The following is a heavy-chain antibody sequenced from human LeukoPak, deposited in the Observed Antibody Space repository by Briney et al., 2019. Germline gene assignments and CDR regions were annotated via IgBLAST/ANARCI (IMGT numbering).Heavy chain of an antibody. CDR1: GFTFSGYA. J-gene: IGHJ4*02. D-gene: IGHD4-17*01. CDR3: ARGHTAVTRHFDF. CDR2: ISYDGSNK. Sequence: GGSLRLSCAASGFTFSGYAMHWVRQAPGKGLEWVAVISYDGSNKYYADALKGRFTISRDDAKNLLYLDMNSLRAEDTAVYYCARGHTAVTRHFDFWGQGTLVTVSS. V-gene: IGHV3-30*04.